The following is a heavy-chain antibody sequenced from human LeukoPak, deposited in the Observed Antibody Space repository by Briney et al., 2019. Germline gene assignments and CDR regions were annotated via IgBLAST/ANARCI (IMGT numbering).Heavy chain of an antibody. V-gene: IGHV4-34*01. CDR2: INHSGST. D-gene: IGHD5-18*01. Sequence: SETLSLTCAVYGGSFSGYYWSWIRQPPGKGLEWIGEINHSGSTNYNPSLKSRVTISVDTSKNQFSLKLSSVTAADTAVYYCASLVDTAMAYFDYWGQGTLVTVSS. CDR1: GGSFSGYY. J-gene: IGHJ4*02. CDR3: ASLVDTAMAYFDY.